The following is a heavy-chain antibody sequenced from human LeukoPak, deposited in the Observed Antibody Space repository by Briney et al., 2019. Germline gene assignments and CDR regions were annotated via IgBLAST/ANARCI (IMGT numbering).Heavy chain of an antibody. D-gene: IGHD4-17*01. J-gene: IGHJ6*03. Sequence: ASVKVSCKASGYTFTSYGISWVRQAPGQGLEWMGWISAYNGNTNYAQKLQGRVTMTTDTSTSTAYMELRSLRSDDTAVYYCARGIDGDTAGAYYYYMDVWGKGTTVTVSS. V-gene: IGHV1-18*01. CDR2: ISAYNGNT. CDR3: ARGIDGDTAGAYYYYMDV. CDR1: GYTFTSYG.